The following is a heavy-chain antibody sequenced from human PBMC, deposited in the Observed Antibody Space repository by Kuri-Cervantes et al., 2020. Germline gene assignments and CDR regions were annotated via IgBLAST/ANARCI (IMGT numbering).Heavy chain of an antibody. V-gene: IGHV3-23*01. D-gene: IGHD3-22*01. J-gene: IGHJ6*03. Sequence: GESLKISCAPSGFTFSNYAMTWVRQAPGKGLEWVPTIGGNGAGTYYADSVKGRFSISRDNSKNTLYLQMNSLRAEDTAVYYCTSWGIVVVSTGYYYMDVWGKGTTVTVSS. CDR2: IGGNGAGT. CDR1: GFTFSNYA. CDR3: TSWGIVVVSTGYYYMDV.